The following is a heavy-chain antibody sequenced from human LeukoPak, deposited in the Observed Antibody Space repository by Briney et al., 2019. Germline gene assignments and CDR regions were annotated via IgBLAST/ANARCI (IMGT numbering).Heavy chain of an antibody. J-gene: IGHJ4*02. CDR1: GGSISSSSYY. V-gene: IGHV4-39*07. D-gene: IGHD3-10*01. Sequence: SETLSLTCTVSGGSISSSSYYWGWIRQPPGKGLEWIGSIYYSGSTYYNPSLKSRVTISVDTSKNQFSLKLSSVTAADTAVYYCARGGYYYGSGSYYPFDYWGQGTLVTVSS. CDR3: ARGGYYYGSGSYYPFDY. CDR2: IYYSGST.